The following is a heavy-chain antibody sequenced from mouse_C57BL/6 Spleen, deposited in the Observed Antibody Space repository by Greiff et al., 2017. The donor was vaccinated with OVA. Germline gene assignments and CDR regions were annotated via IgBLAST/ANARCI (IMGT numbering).Heavy chain of an antibody. CDR2: IDPSDSET. CDR3: ARRNYYGSSYWYFDV. V-gene: IGHV1-52*01. J-gene: IGHJ1*03. CDR1: GYTFTSYW. D-gene: IGHD1-1*01. Sequence: QVQLQQPGAELVRPGSSVKLSCKASGYTFTSYWMHWVKQRPIQGLEWIGNIDPSDSETHYNQKFKDKATLTVDKSSSTAYMQLSSLTSEDSAVYYFARRNYYGSSYWYFDVWGTGTTVTVSS.